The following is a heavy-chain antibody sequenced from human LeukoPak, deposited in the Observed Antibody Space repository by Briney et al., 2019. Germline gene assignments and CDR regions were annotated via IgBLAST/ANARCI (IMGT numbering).Heavy chain of an antibody. Sequence: SVKVSCKASGYTFTGYYMHWVRQAPGQGLEWMGRIIPILGIANYAQKFQGRVTITADKSTSTAYMELSSLRSEDTAVYYCARDSGFDPWGQGTLVTVSS. V-gene: IGHV1-69*04. CDR1: GYTFTGYY. CDR2: IIPILGIA. CDR3: ARDSGFDP. J-gene: IGHJ5*02.